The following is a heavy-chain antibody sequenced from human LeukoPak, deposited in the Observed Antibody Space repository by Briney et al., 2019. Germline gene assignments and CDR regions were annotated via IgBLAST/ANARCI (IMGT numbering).Heavy chain of an antibody. D-gene: IGHD6-19*01. CDR1: GFTFSSYA. V-gene: IGHV3-30*04. J-gene: IGHJ6*03. CDR2: ISYDGSNK. Sequence: PGGSLRLSCAASGFTFSSYAMHWVRQAPGKGLEWVAVISYDGSNKYYADSVKGRFTISRDDSKNTLYLQMNSLKTEDTAVYYCTTDLQWLVLVGYDYYMDVWGKGTTVTVSS. CDR3: TTDLQWLVLVGYDYYMDV.